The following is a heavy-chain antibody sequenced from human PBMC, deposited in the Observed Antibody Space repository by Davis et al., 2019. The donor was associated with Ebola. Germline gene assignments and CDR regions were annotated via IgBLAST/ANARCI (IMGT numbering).Heavy chain of an antibody. Sequence: SLNPPCAAPGFIFGSYRMHRVRPAPGKGPGWVRVISYDGSNKYYADSVKGQFTIYRDNSKNTLYLQMNSLRAEDTAVYYCAREQSSSSKQDLYYYYYGMDVWGKGTTVTVSS. D-gene: IGHD6-6*01. J-gene: IGHJ6*04. CDR2: ISYDGSNK. V-gene: IGHV3-30*03. CDR3: AREQSSSSKQDLYYYYYGMDV. CDR1: GFIFGSYR.